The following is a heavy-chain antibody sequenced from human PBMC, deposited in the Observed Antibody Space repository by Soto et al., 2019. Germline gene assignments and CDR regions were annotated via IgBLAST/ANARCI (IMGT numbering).Heavy chain of an antibody. D-gene: IGHD3-3*01. CDR3: AKDKVPYYDFWSGQRWFDP. Sequence: PGGSLRLSCAASGFTFSIHGMHWVRQTPGKGLEWVAVISNDGNKKYYVESVESRFSISRDNSKSIVYLQMNNVRIEDTAKYYCAKDKVPYYDFWSGQRWFDPWGEGPQVTVPS. CDR1: GFTFSIHG. V-gene: IGHV3-30*18. CDR2: ISNDGNKK. J-gene: IGHJ5*02.